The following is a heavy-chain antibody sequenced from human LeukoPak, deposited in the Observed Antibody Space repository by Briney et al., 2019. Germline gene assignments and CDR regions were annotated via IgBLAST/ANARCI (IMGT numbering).Heavy chain of an antibody. CDR3: ARKGYTYGYFFDY. CDR2: IFYSGST. V-gene: IGHV4-39*07. J-gene: IGHJ4*02. D-gene: IGHD5-18*01. Sequence: SETLSLTCTVSGGSISSSRYYWGWIRQPPGKGLEWIGGIFYSGSTYYNPSLKSRVTISVDTSNNQFSLKLSSVTAADTAVYFCARKGYTYGYFFDYWGQGTLVTVSS. CDR1: GGSISSSRYY.